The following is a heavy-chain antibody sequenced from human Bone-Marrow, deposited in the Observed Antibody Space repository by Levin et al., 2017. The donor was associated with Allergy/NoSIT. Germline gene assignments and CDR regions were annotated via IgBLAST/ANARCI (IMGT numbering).Heavy chain of an antibody. Sequence: SLKISCAASGFTFDDYAMHWVRQAPGKGLEWVSGINWNSATIGYADSVKGRFTISRDNATNSLFLQMNRLTVEDTALYYCTKSRVDSAMHDAVDIWGRGTMVTVSS. J-gene: IGHJ3*02. CDR3: TKSRVDSAMHDAVDI. CDR2: INWNSATI. V-gene: IGHV3-9*01. D-gene: IGHD2-2*01. CDR1: GFTFDDYA.